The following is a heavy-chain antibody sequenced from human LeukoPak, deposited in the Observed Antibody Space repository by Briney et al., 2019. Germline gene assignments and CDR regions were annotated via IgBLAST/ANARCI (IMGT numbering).Heavy chain of an antibody. J-gene: IGHJ4*02. CDR2: IHYSGST. Sequence: SATLSLTCTVFGGSISSSVYLWAWVRQSPGKGLELIGSIHYSGSTYYNPSLKSRVTIAVDTSKNQFSLNLRSVTAADTAVYYCLRSHGAYWGQGTLVTVSS. V-gene: IGHV4-39*01. CDR3: LRSHGAY. CDR1: GGSISSSVYL. D-gene: IGHD3-10*01.